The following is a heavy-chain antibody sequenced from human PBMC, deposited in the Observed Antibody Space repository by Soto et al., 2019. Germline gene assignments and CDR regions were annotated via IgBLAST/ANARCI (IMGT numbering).Heavy chain of an antibody. J-gene: IGHJ4*02. CDR1: GGSISSRTSY. CDR3: AREGGGGVDC. CDR2: IYYGGDS. Sequence: QVQLQESGPGLVKPSQTLSLTCTVSGGSISSRTSYWSWIRQHPGKGLEWIGYIYYGGDSFYNPSLKSRLTLAMDTSENPFSLKLNFVPAADTAVSFWAREGGGGVDCWGQGTLVTVAS. D-gene: IGHD1-26*01. V-gene: IGHV4-31*03.